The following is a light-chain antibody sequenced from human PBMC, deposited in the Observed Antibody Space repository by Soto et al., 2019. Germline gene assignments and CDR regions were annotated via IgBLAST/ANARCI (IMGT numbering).Light chain of an antibody. J-gene: IGKJ4*01. V-gene: IGKV3-20*01. CDR1: QSISNDH. Sequence: EIVVTQSPGTLSLSPGEGATLSCRASQSISNDHLAWYQQKPGQAPRLLIYGTSNRATGGIADRFSGSGSGEDFTLTISRLEHEDCAVYYCQYYGSSVTFAGGTKVEIK. CDR3: QYYGSSVT. CDR2: GTS.